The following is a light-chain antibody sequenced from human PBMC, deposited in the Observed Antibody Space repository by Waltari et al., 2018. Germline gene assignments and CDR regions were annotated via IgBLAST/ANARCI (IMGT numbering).Light chain of an antibody. Sequence: QLVLTQSPSASASLGASVKRTCTLSSGHSSYGIAWHQQQPEKGPRYLMKVNSDGSHTKGDGIPDRFSGSSSGAERYLSISSLQSEDEADYYCQTWGTGIRVFGGGTKLTVL. V-gene: IGLV4-69*01. CDR3: QTWGTGIRV. J-gene: IGLJ3*02. CDR2: VNSDGSH. CDR1: SGHSSYG.